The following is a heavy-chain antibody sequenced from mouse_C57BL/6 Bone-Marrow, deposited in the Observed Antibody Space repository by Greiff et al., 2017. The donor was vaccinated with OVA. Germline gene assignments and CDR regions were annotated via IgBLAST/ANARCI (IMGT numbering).Heavy chain of an antibody. CDR3: ARDDYGPFGD. D-gene: IGHD2-4*01. CDR2: IDPANGNT. V-gene: IGHV14-3*01. J-gene: IGHJ2*01. Sequence: EVQLQQSVAELVRPGASVKLSCTASGFNIKNTYMPWVKQRPEQGLEWIGRIDPANGNTKYAPKFQGKATITADTSSNTAYLQLSSLTSEDTAIYYCARDDYGPFGDWGQGTTLTVSS. CDR1: GFNIKNTY.